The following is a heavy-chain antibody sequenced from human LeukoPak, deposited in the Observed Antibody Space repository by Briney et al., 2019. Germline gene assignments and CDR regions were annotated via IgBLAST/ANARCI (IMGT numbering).Heavy chain of an antibody. Sequence: SETLSLTCTVSGGSISSYYWSWIRQPPGKGLEWIGYIYYSGSTNYNPSLKSRVTISVDTSKNQFSLKLSSVTAADTAVYYRARGSSMVRGDIDYWGQGTLVTVSS. CDR2: IYYSGST. D-gene: IGHD3-10*01. V-gene: IGHV4-59*01. J-gene: IGHJ4*02. CDR3: ARGSSMVRGDIDY. CDR1: GGSISSYY.